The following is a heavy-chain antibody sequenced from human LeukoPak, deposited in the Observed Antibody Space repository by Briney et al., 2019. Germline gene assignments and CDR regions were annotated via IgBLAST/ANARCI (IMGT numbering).Heavy chain of an antibody. D-gene: IGHD5-12*01. CDR2: IHPSGGST. Sequence: SVKLSCKAAGYTSTSYYMHCERQAPRQGLEWMGIIHPSGGSTSDEQTFQGRVTMTRDTSTSTVYMELSSLRSEDTAVYYWARGTVATSRSYRGWFDPWGQGTLVTVSS. CDR3: ARGTVATSRSYRGWFDP. CDR1: GYTSTSYY. V-gene: IGHV1-46*01. J-gene: IGHJ5*02.